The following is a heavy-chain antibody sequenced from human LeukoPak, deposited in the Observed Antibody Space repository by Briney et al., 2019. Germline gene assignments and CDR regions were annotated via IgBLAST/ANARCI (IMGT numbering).Heavy chain of an antibody. Sequence: SETLSLTCTVSGGSISSYYWSWIRQPAGKGLEWIGRIYTSGSTNYNRSLKSRVTMSVDTSKNQFSLKLSSVTAADTAVYYCARDIWFGELYAFDIWGQGTMVTVSS. CDR2: IYTSGST. J-gene: IGHJ3*02. CDR3: ARDIWFGELYAFDI. V-gene: IGHV4-4*07. D-gene: IGHD3-10*01. CDR1: GGSISSYY.